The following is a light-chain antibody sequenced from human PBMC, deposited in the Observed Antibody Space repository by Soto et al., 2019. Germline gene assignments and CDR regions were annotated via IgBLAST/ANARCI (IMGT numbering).Light chain of an antibody. Sequence: ENVLTQSPGTLSLSPGERATLSCRASPNVDNTFLAWYQHKPGQPPRLLIFGASIRAAGIPARFSGSGSGTDFTLSISRLKPEDFVVYHCQQYGSLPYTFGQGTKLDI. CDR3: QQYGSLPYT. CDR1: PNVDNTF. V-gene: IGKV3-20*01. CDR2: GAS. J-gene: IGKJ2*01.